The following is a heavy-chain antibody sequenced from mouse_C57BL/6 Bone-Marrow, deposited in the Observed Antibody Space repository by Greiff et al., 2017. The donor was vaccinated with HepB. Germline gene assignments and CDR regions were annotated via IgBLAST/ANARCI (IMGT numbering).Heavy chain of an antibody. CDR3: ARESDYYGSSLFDY. D-gene: IGHD1-1*01. CDR2: ISYDGSN. J-gene: IGHJ2*01. CDR1: GYSITSGYY. Sequence: VQLKESGPGLVKPSQSLSLTCSVTGYSITSGYYWNWIRQFPGNKLEWMGYISYDGSNNYNPSLKNRISITRDTSKNQFFLKLNSVTTEDTATYYCARESDYYGSSLFDYWGQGTTLTVSS. V-gene: IGHV3-6*01.